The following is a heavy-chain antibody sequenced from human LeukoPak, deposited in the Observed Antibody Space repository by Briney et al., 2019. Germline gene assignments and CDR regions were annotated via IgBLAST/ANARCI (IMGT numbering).Heavy chain of an antibody. CDR3: ARDMTGSLDY. V-gene: IGHV3-7*01. CDR2: INQDGSTK. CDR1: GFTFSNTW. J-gene: IGHJ4*02. D-gene: IGHD3-9*01. Sequence: GWSLRLSCAASGFTFSNTWMAWVPQAPGKGLEWVANINQDGSTKQYADSVRGRFTISRDNAKNSLHLQMNSLRAEDTALYHCARDMTGSLDYWGQGTLVTVSS.